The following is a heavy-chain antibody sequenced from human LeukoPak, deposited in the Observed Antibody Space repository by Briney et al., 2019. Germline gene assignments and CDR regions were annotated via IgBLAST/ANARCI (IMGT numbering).Heavy chain of an antibody. CDR1: GFTFSTYS. CDR2: ISSSSSSTM. D-gene: IGHD3-10*01. J-gene: IGHJ4*02. V-gene: IGHV3-48*01. Sequence: QSGGSLRLSCAASGFTFSTYSMNWVRQAPGKGLEWVSYISSSSSSTMYYADSVKGRCTISRDNAKNSLSLQMYSLRAEDRAVYYCARLQGSGSFSSFDYWGQGTLVTVSS. CDR3: ARLQGSGSFSSFDY.